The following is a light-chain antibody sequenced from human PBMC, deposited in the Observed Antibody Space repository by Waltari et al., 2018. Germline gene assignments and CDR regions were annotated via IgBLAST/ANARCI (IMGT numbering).Light chain of an antibody. J-gene: IGKJ2*01. CDR1: QTVGSTY. CDR2: AAS. Sequence: EIVLTQSPGTLSLSPGERATLSCRASQTVGSTYLAWYQQKPGQAPRLLIYAASVSATGIPDRFSGSGSGTDFTLTITRLEPEDFAVYYCQQYGSSPRTFGQGTKVEIK. CDR3: QQYGSSPRT. V-gene: IGKV3-20*01.